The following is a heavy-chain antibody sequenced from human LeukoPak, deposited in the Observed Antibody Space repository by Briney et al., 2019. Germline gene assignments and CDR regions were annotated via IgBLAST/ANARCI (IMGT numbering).Heavy chain of an antibody. CDR2: INGSSSDT. CDR1: VFTFSVYY. Sequence: PGGSLRLSCAASVFTFSVYYMTWIPHAPGRGLEWISYINGSSSDTKYADSVKGRFTISRDNAKNSVYLLMNSLRAEDTAVYYCARRGTTYCTVDSCHPNWFDPWGQGTLVTVSS. V-gene: IGHV3-11*03. J-gene: IGHJ5*02. CDR3: ARRGTTYCTVDSCHPNWFDP. D-gene: IGHD2-15*01.